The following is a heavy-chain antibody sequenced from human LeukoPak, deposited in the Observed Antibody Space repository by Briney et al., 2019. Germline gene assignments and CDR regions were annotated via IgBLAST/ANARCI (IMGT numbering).Heavy chain of an antibody. CDR2: ISHSGSV. J-gene: IGHJ4*02. Sequence: SETLSLTCIVSGYSISSNYYWGWIRQPPGKGLEWIGSISHSGSVYYNPSLKSPVTISVDTSKNQFSLKLSSVTAADTAVYYCARVGQLERRRPFDYWGQGTLVTVSS. V-gene: IGHV4-38-2*02. CDR1: GYSISSNYY. CDR3: ARVGQLERRRPFDY. D-gene: IGHD1-1*01.